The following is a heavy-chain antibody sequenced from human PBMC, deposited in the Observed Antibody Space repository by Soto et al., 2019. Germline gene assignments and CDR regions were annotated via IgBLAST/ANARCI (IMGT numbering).Heavy chain of an antibody. D-gene: IGHD3-22*01. CDR2: MSYDGSNK. Sequence: LRLSCAASGFTFSSYGMHWVRQAPGKGLEWVAVMSYDGSNKYYADSVKGRFTISRDNSKNTLYLQMNSLRAEDTAVYYCAKDLSGVDSSGYYSLGGPYYYGMDVWGQGTTVTVSS. CDR1: GFTFSSYG. J-gene: IGHJ6*02. CDR3: AKDLSGVDSSGYYSLGGPYYYGMDV. V-gene: IGHV3-30*18.